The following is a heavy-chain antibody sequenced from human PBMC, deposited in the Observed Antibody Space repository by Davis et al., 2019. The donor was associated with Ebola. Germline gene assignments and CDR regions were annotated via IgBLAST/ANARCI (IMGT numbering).Heavy chain of an antibody. CDR3: AKGISRITMIVVVYGMDV. Sequence: GESLKISCAASGFTFSSYAMSWVRQAPGKGLEWVSAISGSGGSTYYADSVKGRFTISRDNSKSTLYLQMNSLRAEDTAVYYCAKGISRITMIVVVYGMDVWGQGTTVTVSS. V-gene: IGHV3-23*01. CDR2: ISGSGGST. J-gene: IGHJ6*02. D-gene: IGHD3-22*01. CDR1: GFTFSSYA.